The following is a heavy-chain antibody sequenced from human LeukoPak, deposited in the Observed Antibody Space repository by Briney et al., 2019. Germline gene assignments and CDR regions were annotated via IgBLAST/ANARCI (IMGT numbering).Heavy chain of an antibody. J-gene: IGHJ4*02. D-gene: IGHD3-9*01. CDR3: ARDRYYDILTGYYSIAPHYFDY. CDR2: IYYSGST. Sequence: PSETLSLTCTVSGGSISSSSYYWGWIRQPPGKGLEWIGSIYYSGSTYYNPSLKSRVTISVDTSKNQFSLKLSSVTAADTAVYYCARDRYYDILTGYYSIAPHYFDYWGQGTLVTVPS. V-gene: IGHV4-39*07. CDR1: GGSISSSSYY.